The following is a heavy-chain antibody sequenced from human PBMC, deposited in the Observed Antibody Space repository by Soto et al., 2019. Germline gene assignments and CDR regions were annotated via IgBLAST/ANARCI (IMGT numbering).Heavy chain of an antibody. V-gene: IGHV4-59*01. D-gene: IGHD1-1*01. J-gene: IGHJ4*02. CDR3: ARMRKTTHFDY. CDR2: IYYSGST. Sequence: SETLSLTCTVSGGSISSYYWSWIRQPPGKGLEWIGYIYYSGSTNYNPSLRSRVTISVDTSKNQFSLKLSSVTAADTAVHYCARMRKTTHFDYWGQGTLVTVSS. CDR1: GGSISSYY.